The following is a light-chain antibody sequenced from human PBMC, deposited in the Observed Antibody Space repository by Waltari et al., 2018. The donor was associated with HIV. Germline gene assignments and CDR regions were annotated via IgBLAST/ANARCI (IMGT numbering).Light chain of an antibody. CDR1: SSDIGARFD. CDR2: GDN. J-gene: IGLJ3*02. CDR3: QSYDSSLSGSV. V-gene: IGLV1-40*01. Sequence: QSVPTPPPSVSGAPGQRVTISCPGSSSDIGARFDVHWYQQLPGTAPKLLIYGDNNRPSGVPDRFSGSKSGTSASLAITGLQAEDEADYYCQSYDSSLSGSVFGGGTKLTVL.